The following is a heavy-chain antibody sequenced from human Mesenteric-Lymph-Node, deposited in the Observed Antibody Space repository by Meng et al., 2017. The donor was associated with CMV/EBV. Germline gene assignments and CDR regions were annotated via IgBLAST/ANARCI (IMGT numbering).Heavy chain of an antibody. V-gene: IGHV3-48*03. D-gene: IGHD1-26*01. Sequence: GGSLRLSCAASGFTFSSYEMNWVRQAPGKGLEWVSYISSSGSTIYYAASVKGRFTISRDNAKNSLYLQMNSLRAEDTAVYYCASSVVGATRYFQHWGQGTLVTVSS. CDR2: ISSSGSTI. CDR3: ASSVVGATRYFQH. CDR1: GFTFSSYE. J-gene: IGHJ1*01.